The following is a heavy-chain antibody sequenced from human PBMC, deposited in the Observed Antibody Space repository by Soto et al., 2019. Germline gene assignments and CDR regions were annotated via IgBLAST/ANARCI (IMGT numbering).Heavy chain of an antibody. CDR3: ARATSYDILTGFTEFDP. D-gene: IGHD3-9*01. CDR1: GFTFSSYA. J-gene: IGHJ5*02. Sequence: GGSLRLSCAASGFTFSSYAMHWVRQAPGKGLEWVAVISYDGSNKYYADSVKGRFTISRDNSKNTLYLQMNSLRAEDTAVYYCARATSYDILTGFTEFDPWGQGTLVTVSS. V-gene: IGHV3-30-3*01. CDR2: ISYDGSNK.